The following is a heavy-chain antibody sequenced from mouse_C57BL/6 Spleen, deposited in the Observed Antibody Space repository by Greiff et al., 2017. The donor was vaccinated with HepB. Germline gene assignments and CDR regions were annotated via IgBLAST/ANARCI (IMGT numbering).Heavy chain of an antibody. CDR1: GYTFTSYG. Sequence: VQLQQSGAELARPGASVKLSCKASGYTFTSYGISWVKQRTGQGLEWIGEIYPRSGNTYYNEKFKGKATLTADKSSSTAYMELRSLTSEDSAVYFCALRDFDVWGTGTTVTVSS. CDR3: ALRDFDV. D-gene: IGHD3-3*01. V-gene: IGHV1-81*01. CDR2: IYPRSGNT. J-gene: IGHJ1*03.